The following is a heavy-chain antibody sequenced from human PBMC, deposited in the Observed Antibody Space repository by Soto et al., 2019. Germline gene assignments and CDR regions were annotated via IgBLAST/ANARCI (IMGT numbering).Heavy chain of an antibody. V-gene: IGHV3-7*05. J-gene: IGHJ2*01. D-gene: IGHD4-17*01. CDR3: ALTTSNWGL. CDR1: GFAFSGYW. Sequence: EVQLVESGGGLVQPGGSLRLSCAASGFAFSGYWMNWVRQAPGKGLEWVANIKQDGSEKNYVDSVKGRFTISRDNAKNSLYLKMNSLRAEDTAVYYCALTTSNWGLWGRGPLVTVSS. CDR2: IKQDGSEK.